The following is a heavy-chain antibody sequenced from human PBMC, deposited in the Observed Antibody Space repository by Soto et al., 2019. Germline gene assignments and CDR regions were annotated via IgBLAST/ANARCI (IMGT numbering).Heavy chain of an antibody. J-gene: IGHJ4*02. CDR2: IWYDGSNK. Sequence: GGSLRLSCAASGFTFSSYGMHWVRQAPGKGLEWVAVIWYDGSNKYYADSVKGRFTISRDNSKNTLYLQMNSLRAEDTAVYYCAREVLAYCGGDSYPHYWGQGTLVTVSS. CDR3: AREVLAYCGGDSYPHY. D-gene: IGHD2-21*01. V-gene: IGHV3-33*01. CDR1: GFTFSSYG.